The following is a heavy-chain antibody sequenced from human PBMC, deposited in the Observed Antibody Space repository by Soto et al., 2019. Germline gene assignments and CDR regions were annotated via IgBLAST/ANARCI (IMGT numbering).Heavy chain of an antibody. D-gene: IGHD1-1*01. J-gene: IGHJ4*02. V-gene: IGHV3-33*01. Sequence: QVQLVESGGGVVQPGRSLRLSCAASGFTFSSYGMHWVRQAPGKGLEWVAVIWYDGSNTYYADSVKGRFTITRDNSKNKLYLQRNSLRAEDTAVYYCARDGKDNWNDDDGGNFDYWGQGTLGTGSS. CDR3: ARDGKDNWNDDDGGNFDY. CDR1: GFTFSSYG. CDR2: IWYDGSNT.